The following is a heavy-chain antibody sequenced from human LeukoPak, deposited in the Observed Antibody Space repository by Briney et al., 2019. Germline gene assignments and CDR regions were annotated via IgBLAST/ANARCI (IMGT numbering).Heavy chain of an antibody. J-gene: IGHJ4*02. CDR1: GFTFDNYA. D-gene: IGHD5-24*01. CDR3: ARRFRD. V-gene: IGHV3-48*03. Sequence: GGSLRLSCAASGFTFDNYAMSWVRQAPGKGLEWVSYIRGDGSTKTYADSVKGRFTISRDNAKNALYLQMNSLRAEDTAIYYCARRFRDWGQGTLVTVSS. CDR2: IRGDGSTK.